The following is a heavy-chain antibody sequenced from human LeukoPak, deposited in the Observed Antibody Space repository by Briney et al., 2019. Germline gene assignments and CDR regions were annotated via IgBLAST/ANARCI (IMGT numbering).Heavy chain of an antibody. CDR1: GFTFSSYG. J-gene: IGHJ4*02. CDR2: ISYDGSNK. CDR3: ARESSWYSSGLDY. Sequence: GGSLRLSCAASGFTFSSYGMHWVRQAPGKGLEWVAVISYDGSNKYYADSVKGRFTISRDNSKNTLYLQTNSLRAEDTAVYYCARESSWYSSGLDYWGQGTLVTVSS. D-gene: IGHD6-19*01. V-gene: IGHV3-30*19.